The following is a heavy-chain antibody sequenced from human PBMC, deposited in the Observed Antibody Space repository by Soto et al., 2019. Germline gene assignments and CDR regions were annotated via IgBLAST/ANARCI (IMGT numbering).Heavy chain of an antibody. Sequence: ASVKVSCKASGYTFTSYYMHWVRQAPGQGLEWMGIINPSGGSTSYAQKFQGRVTMTRDTSTSTVYMELSSLRSEDTAVYYCARGLYYYDSSGYYGLGSPLDYWGQGTLVTVSS. CDR2: INPSGGST. D-gene: IGHD3-22*01. J-gene: IGHJ4*02. V-gene: IGHV1-46*01. CDR3: ARGLYYYDSSGYYGLGSPLDY. CDR1: GYTFTSYY.